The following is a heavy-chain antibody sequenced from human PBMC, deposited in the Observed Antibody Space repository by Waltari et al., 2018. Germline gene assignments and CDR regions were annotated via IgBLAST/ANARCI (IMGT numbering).Heavy chain of an antibody. CDR2: IKKDGGEE. CDR3: ARDQRFGFDI. V-gene: IGHV3-7*01. Sequence: EVQLVESGGGLVQPGGSVRLSCEAPGYTLSDYWMSWVRQAPGKGPEWLDNIKKDGGEEYYVDSVRGRFTISRDNAKNSLYLQMNSLRPEDTAVYYCARDQRFGFDIWGQGTMVTVSS. J-gene: IGHJ3*02. D-gene: IGHD3-16*01. CDR1: GYTLSDYW.